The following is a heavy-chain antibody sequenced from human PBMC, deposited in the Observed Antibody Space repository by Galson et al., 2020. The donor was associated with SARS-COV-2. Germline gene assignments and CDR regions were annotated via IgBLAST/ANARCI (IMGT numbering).Heavy chain of an antibody. Sequence: TGGSLRLSCAASGFTFSSYAMHWVRQAPGKGLEWVAVISYDGSNKYYADSVKGRFTISRDNSKNTLYLQMNSLRAEDTAVYYCARGASGSYYGVFDYWGQGTLVTVSS. V-gene: IGHV3-30-3*01. CDR3: ARGASGSYYGVFDY. CDR1: GFTFSSYA. J-gene: IGHJ4*02. D-gene: IGHD1-26*01. CDR2: ISYDGSNK.